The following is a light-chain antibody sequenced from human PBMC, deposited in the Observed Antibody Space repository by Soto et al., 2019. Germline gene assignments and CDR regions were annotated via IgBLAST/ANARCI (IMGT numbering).Light chain of an antibody. CDR1: SSDVGAYNY. J-gene: IGLJ1*01. CDR3: TSYTSSSTLGV. Sequence: QSALTQPASVSGSPGQSITISCTGTSSDVGAYNYVSWYQQHPGKAPKLMIYDISNRPSRVSDRFSGSKSGNTASLTISGLQADDEADYYCTSYTSSSTLGVFGTGTKATVL. CDR2: DIS. V-gene: IGLV2-14*01.